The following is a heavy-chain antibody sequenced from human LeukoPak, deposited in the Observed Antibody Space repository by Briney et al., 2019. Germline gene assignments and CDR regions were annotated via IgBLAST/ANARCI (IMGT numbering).Heavy chain of an antibody. Sequence: GGALRLSCAASGFTFSGSALHWVRQASGKGLEWVGRIRSTANGYATAYAASVKGRFTISRDDSKNTAYLQMDSLKTEDTAVYYCTGNYYSSGSYADFDYWGQGTLVTVSS. CDR1: GFTFSGSA. CDR2: IRSTANGYAT. J-gene: IGHJ4*02. D-gene: IGHD3-10*01. V-gene: IGHV3-73*01. CDR3: TGNYYSSGSYADFDY.